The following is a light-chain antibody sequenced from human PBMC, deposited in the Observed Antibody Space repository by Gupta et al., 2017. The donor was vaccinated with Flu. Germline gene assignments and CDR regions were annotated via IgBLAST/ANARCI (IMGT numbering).Light chain of an antibody. Sequence: DIVMTESPLSLPVTPGEAASISCSSSQSLLHSNGYNYLDWYLQKPGQSPQLLIYLGSNRASGVPDRFSGSGSGTDFTLKISRVEAEDVGVYYCRQALQTPLTFGGGTKVEIK. J-gene: IGKJ4*01. V-gene: IGKV2-28*01. CDR1: QSLLHSNGYNY. CDR3: RQALQTPLT. CDR2: LGS.